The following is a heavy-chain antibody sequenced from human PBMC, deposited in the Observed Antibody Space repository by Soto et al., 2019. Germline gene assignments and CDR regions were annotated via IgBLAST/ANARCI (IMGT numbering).Heavy chain of an antibody. Sequence: PGESLKISCKGSGYSFTDYYIHWVGQMPGKGLEWMGSIDPSDSSTNHSPSFQGHVIFSVDTSINTAYLKCSLLKASDSAMYYCEEVLGDIHYYFAYWGQGTLVTFSS. CDR1: GYSFTDYY. V-gene: IGHV5-10-1*01. CDR2: IDPSDSST. CDR3: EEVLGDIHYYFAY. D-gene: IGHD3-9*01. J-gene: IGHJ4*02.